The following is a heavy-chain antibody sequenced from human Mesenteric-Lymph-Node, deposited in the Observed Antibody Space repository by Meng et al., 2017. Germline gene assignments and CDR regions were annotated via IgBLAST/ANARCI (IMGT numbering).Heavy chain of an antibody. V-gene: IGHV4-61*02. D-gene: IGHD3-9*01. CDR3: ARDNVIGEKDRSLRYSNWFDP. CDR2: IYTSGST. J-gene: IGHJ5*02. CDR1: GGSISSGSYY. Sequence: SETLSLTCTVSGGSISSGSYYWSWIRQPPGKGLEWIGRIYTSGSTNYNPSLKSRVTISVDTSKNQFSLKLSSVTAADTAVYYCARDNVIGEKDRSLRYSNWFDPWGQGTLVTVSS.